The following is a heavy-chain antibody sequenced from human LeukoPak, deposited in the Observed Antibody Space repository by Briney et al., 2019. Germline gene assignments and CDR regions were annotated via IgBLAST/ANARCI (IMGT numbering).Heavy chain of an antibody. Sequence: GASVKVSCKASGYTFTSYGISWVRQAPGQGLEWMGWISAYNGNTNYAQKLQGRVTMTTDTSTSTAYMELRSLRSDDTAVYYCARLGRDDSLEDYYGMDVWGQGTTVTVPS. CDR2: ISAYNGNT. D-gene: IGHD3-22*01. V-gene: IGHV1-18*01. CDR3: ARLGRDDSLEDYYGMDV. CDR1: GYTFTSYG. J-gene: IGHJ6*02.